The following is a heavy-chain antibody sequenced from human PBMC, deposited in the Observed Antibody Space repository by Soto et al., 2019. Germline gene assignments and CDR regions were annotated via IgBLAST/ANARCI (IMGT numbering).Heavy chain of an antibody. D-gene: IGHD1-26*01. CDR2: IHSDGSST. Sequence: PGGSLRLSCAASGFTFSTYTMSWVRQAPGKGLEWISRIHSDGSSTTYADSVKGRFTISRDNARNTVYLQMNSLRVEDTAVYYCARGDRGAFDIWGQGTVVTVSS. CDR1: GFTFSTYT. J-gene: IGHJ3*02. V-gene: IGHV3-74*01. CDR3: ARGDRGAFDI.